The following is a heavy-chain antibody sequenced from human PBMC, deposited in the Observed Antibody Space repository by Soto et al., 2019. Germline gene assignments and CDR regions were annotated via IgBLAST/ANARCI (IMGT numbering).Heavy chain of an antibody. CDR3: AKGKSGGSPTGTFDI. J-gene: IGHJ3*02. CDR2: ISGSGGST. V-gene: IGHV3-23*01. Sequence: GGSLRLSCAASGFTFSSYAMSWVRQAPGKGLEWVSAISGSGGSTYYADSVKSRFTIPRDNSKNTLYLQMNSLRAEDTAVYYCAKGKSGGSPTGTFDIWGQGTMVTVSS. D-gene: IGHD2-15*01. CDR1: GFTFSSYA.